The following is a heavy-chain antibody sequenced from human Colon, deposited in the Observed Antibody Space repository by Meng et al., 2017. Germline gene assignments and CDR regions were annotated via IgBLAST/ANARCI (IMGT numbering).Heavy chain of an antibody. CDR2: ILQSGTT. CDR1: GGSLNRGRDP. V-gene: IGHV4-30-2*01. Sequence: QLHLQESGPGLVKPSQTLSLTRAVSGGSLNRGRDPWSWIRQPPGRGLEWIGYILQSGTTYYNPSLQSRGTISVDRSKNQLSLKLKSVTAADTAVYYCARGVEDYYDSSGFAWYFDSWGQGTLVTVSS. D-gene: IGHD3-22*01. CDR3: ARGVEDYYDSSGFAWYFDS. J-gene: IGHJ4*02.